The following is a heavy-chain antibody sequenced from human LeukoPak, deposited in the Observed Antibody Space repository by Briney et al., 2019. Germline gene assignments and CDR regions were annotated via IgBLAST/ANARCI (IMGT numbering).Heavy chain of an antibody. CDR3: ARASSGWYNWFDP. D-gene: IGHD6-19*01. Sequence: SETLSLTCTVSGYSISSGYYWGWIRQPPGKGLEWIGSIYYSGSTNFNPSLKSRVTISVDTSKNQFSLKLSSVTAADTAVYYCARASSGWYNWFDPWGQGTLVTVSS. J-gene: IGHJ5*02. CDR2: IYYSGST. CDR1: GYSISSGYY. V-gene: IGHV4-38-2*02.